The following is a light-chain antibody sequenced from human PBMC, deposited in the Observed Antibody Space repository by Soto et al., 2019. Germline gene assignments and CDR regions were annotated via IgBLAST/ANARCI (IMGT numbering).Light chain of an antibody. CDR1: NIGSKS. V-gene: IGLV3-21*04. Sequence: SYELTQPPSGSVAPGKRARINCGGNNIGSKSVHWYQQKPGQAPVLVIYYDSDRPSGIPERFSGSNSGNTATLTISRVEAGDEADYYCQVWDSSSDHYVFGTGTKVTVL. CDR3: QVWDSSSDHYV. J-gene: IGLJ1*01. CDR2: YDS.